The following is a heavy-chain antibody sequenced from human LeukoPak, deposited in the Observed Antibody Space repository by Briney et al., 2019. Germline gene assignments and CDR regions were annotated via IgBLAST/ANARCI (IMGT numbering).Heavy chain of an antibody. CDR2: ISYDGSNK. D-gene: IGHD3-3*01. J-gene: IGHJ6*02. Sequence: PGRSLRLSCAASGFTFSSYGMHWVRQAPGKGLEWVAVISYDGSNKYYADSVKGRFTISRDNSKNTLYLQMNSLRAEDTAVYYCAKDELRFLEWLSRMDVWGQGTTVSVSS. CDR1: GFTFSSYG. CDR3: AKDELRFLEWLSRMDV. V-gene: IGHV3-30*18.